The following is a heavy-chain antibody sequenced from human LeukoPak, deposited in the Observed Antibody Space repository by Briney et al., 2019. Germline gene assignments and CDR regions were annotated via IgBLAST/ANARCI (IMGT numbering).Heavy chain of an antibody. CDR1: GGSISSSSYY. CDR2: IYYSGST. Sequence: SETLSLTCTVSGGSISSSSYYWGWIRQPPGKGLEWIGSIYYSGSTYYNPSLKSRVSISVDTSKNQFSLKLSSVTAADTAVYYCARLRVVVVAATRYYYGMDVWGQGTTVTVSS. V-gene: IGHV4-39*01. D-gene: IGHD2-15*01. J-gene: IGHJ6*02. CDR3: ARLRVVVVAATRYYYGMDV.